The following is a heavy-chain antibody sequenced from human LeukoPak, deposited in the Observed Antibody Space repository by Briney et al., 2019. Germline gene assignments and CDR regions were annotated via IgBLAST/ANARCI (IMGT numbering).Heavy chain of an antibody. J-gene: IGHJ4*02. CDR3: ARDPYDYVWGSYRLGYFDY. D-gene: IGHD3-16*02. CDR2: IYYSGST. Sequence: PSETLSLTCTVSGGSISSYYWSWIRQPPGKGLEWIGYIYYSGSTNYNPSLKSRVTISVDTSENQFSLKLSSVTAADTAVYYCARDPYDYVWGSYRLGYFDYWGQGTLVTVSS. V-gene: IGHV4-59*01. CDR1: GGSISSYY.